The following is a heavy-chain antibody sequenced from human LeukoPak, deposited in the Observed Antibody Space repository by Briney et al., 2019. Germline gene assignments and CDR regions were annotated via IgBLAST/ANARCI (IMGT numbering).Heavy chain of an antibody. CDR3: ARSRGWTPDYYDSSGYSLDAFDI. J-gene: IGHJ3*02. CDR1: GFTFSSYS. V-gene: IGHV3-21*01. Sequence: PGGSLRLSCAASGFTFSSYSMNWVRQAPGKGLEWVSSISSSSSYIYYADSVKGRFTISRDNAKNSLYLQMNSLRAEDTAVYYCARSRGWTPDYYDSSGYSLDAFDIWGQGTMVTASS. CDR2: ISSSSSYI. D-gene: IGHD3-22*01.